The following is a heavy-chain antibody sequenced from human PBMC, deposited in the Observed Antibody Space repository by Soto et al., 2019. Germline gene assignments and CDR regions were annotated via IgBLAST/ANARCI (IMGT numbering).Heavy chain of an antibody. CDR2: INHSGST. D-gene: IGHD6-6*01. Sequence: PSETLSLTCAVYGGSFSGYYWSWIRQPPGKGLEWIGEINHSGSTNYNPSLKSRVTISVDTSKNQFSLKLSSVTAADTAVYYCARDKARRAAFDIWGQGTMVTVSS. V-gene: IGHV4-34*01. CDR1: GGSFSGYY. CDR3: ARDKARRAAFDI. J-gene: IGHJ3*02.